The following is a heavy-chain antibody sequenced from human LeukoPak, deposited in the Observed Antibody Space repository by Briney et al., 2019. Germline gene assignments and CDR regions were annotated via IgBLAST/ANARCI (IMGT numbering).Heavy chain of an antibody. CDR3: AKHFYYDSSAQTWWLDP. CDR2: INGRGDET. CDR1: GFTVTNYG. J-gene: IGHJ5*02. Sequence: PGGSLRLSCAASGFTVTNYGMVWVRQAPGKGLEWVSSINGRGDETHHAGSVKGRFTISRDNSKNTLYLQMNSLRAEDTAVYYCAKHFYYDSSAQTWWLDPWGQGTLVTVSS. D-gene: IGHD3-22*01. V-gene: IGHV3-23*01.